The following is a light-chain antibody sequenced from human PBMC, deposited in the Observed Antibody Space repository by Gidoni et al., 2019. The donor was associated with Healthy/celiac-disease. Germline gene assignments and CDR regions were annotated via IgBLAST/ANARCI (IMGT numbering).Light chain of an antibody. CDR2: LGS. Sequence: DLVTTQSPLSLPVTPGGPASISCRSSQSLLHSNGYNYLDWYLQKPEQSPQLLFYLGSHRAFGVPDRFSGSGAGTDFTLKISRVEAEVVGVYYCMQALQTPTFGQGTRLEIK. CDR1: QSLLHSNGYNY. V-gene: IGKV2-28*01. CDR3: MQALQTPT. J-gene: IGKJ5*01.